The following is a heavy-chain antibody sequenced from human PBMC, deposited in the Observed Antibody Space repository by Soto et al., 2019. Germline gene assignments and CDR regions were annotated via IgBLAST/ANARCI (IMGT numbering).Heavy chain of an antibody. CDR3: AKEGGGVPGYYYGMDV. CDR2: ISGSGGST. Sequence: QPGGSLRLSCAASGFTFSSYAMSWVRQAPGKGLEWVSAISGSGGSTYYADSVKGRFTISRDNSKNTLYLQMNSLRAEDTAVYYCAKEGGGVPGYYYGMDVWGQGTTVTVSS. D-gene: IGHD3-3*01. V-gene: IGHV3-23*01. J-gene: IGHJ6*02. CDR1: GFTFSSYA.